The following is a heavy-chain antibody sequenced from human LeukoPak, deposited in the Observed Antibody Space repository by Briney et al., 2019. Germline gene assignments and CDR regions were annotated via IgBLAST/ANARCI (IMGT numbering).Heavy chain of an antibody. J-gene: IGHJ4*02. CDR1: GFTFSSYA. Sequence: GGSLRLSCAASGFTFSSYAMSWVRQAPGKGLEWVSAISGSGGSTYYADSVKGRFTISRDNSKNTLYLQMNSLRADDTAVYYCARGWLQYYFDYWGQGTPVTVSS. V-gene: IGHV3-23*01. CDR3: ARGWLQYYFDY. CDR2: ISGSGGST. D-gene: IGHD5-24*01.